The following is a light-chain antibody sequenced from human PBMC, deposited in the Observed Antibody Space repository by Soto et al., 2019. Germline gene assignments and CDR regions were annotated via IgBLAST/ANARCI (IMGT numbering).Light chain of an antibody. V-gene: IGKV3-20*01. J-gene: IGKJ4*01. CDR2: RTF. CDR1: QSIASSY. Sequence: EIVLTQSPGTLSLSPGERATLSCRASQSIASSYLAWYQQKPGQPPSLLIYRTFNRATGIPDRFSGSGSGTDFTLTISRLEPEDFAVYFCQQFSRPPLTFGGGTKVEI. CDR3: QQFSRPPLT.